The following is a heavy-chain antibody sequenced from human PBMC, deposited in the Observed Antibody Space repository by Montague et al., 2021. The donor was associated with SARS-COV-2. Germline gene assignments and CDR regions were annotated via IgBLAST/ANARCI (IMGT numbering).Heavy chain of an antibody. J-gene: IGHJ3*02. V-gene: IGHV4-30-4*01. CDR1: GGSISSGNYY. CDR2: VFYSGST. CDR3: ARDVSFGRVGPKAFDI. Sequence: TLSLTCSVSGGSISSGNYYWTWIRQRPGRGLEWLGYVFYSGSTFYNASLKSRLTISIDTSESQFSLNLTHVTAADSAVYYCARDVSFGRVGPKAFDIWGQGTLVGVSS. D-gene: IGHD1-26*01.